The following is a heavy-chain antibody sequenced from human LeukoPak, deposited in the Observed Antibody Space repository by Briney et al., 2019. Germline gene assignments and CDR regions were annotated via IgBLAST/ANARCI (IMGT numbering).Heavy chain of an antibody. D-gene: IGHD2-2*01. V-gene: IGHV4-30-4*01. J-gene: IGHJ4*02. CDR2: IYYSGST. CDR3: AREPRVPAAISY. Sequence: PSETLSLTCTVSGVSIISGDYYWSWIRQPQGKGLEWIGYIYYSGSTYYNPSLESRLTISVDTSKNQFSLKLNSVTAADTAVYYCAREPRVPAAISYWGQGTLVTVSS. CDR1: GVSIISGDYY.